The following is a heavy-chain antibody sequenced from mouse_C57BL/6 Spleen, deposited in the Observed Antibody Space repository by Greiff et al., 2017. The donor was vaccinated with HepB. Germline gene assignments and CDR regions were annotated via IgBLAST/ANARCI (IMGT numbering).Heavy chain of an antibody. J-gene: IGHJ1*03. CDR2: INPNNGGT. D-gene: IGHD1-1*01. V-gene: IGHV1-26*01. Sequence: EVQLQQSGPELVKPGASVKISCKASGYTFTDYYMNWVKQSHGKSLEWIGDINPNNGGTSYNQKFKGKATLTVDKSSSTAYMELRSLTSEDSAVYYCATDPTRLYWYFDVWGTGTTVTVSS. CDR3: ATDPTRLYWYFDV. CDR1: GYTFTDYY.